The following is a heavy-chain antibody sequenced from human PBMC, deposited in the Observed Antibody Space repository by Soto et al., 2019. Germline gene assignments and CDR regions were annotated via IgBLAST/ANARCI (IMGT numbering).Heavy chain of an antibody. CDR1: GFTFSSYS. V-gene: IGHV3-48*02. Sequence: PGGSLRVSCAASGFTFSSYSMNWVRQAPGKGLEWVSYISSSSSTIYYAASVKGRFTISRDNAKNSLYLQMNSLTDEDTAVYYGARAKCCGGSCYRRRHGMDVWGQGTTVTVS. J-gene: IGHJ6*02. CDR3: ARAKCCGGSCYRRRHGMDV. D-gene: IGHD2-15*01. CDR2: ISSSSSTI.